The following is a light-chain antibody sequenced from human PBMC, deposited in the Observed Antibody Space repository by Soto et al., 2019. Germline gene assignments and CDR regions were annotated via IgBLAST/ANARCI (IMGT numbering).Light chain of an antibody. V-gene: IGLV2-14*01. CDR1: SSDVAAYNY. CDR2: EVS. Sequence: QSVLTQPASVSGSPGQSITLSCTGTSSDVAAYNYVSWYQQHPGKAPRLMIYEVSNRPSGVSDRFSGSKSGNTASLTISGLQAEDEADYYCTSYTISNSVVFGGGTKVTVL. J-gene: IGLJ3*02. CDR3: TSYTISNSVV.